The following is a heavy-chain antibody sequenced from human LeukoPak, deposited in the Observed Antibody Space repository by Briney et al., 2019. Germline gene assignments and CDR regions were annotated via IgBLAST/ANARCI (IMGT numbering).Heavy chain of an antibody. J-gene: IGHJ4*02. D-gene: IGHD6-19*01. CDR1: GFTFDDYG. CDR2: INWNGGST. CDR3: ARESSVAGRGYYFDY. Sequence: GGSLRLSCAASGFTFDDYGMSWVRQAPGKGLEWVSGINWNGGSTVYADSVKGRFTISRDNAKNSLYLQINSLRAEDTALYYCARESSVAGRGYYFDYWGQGTLVTVSS. V-gene: IGHV3-20*04.